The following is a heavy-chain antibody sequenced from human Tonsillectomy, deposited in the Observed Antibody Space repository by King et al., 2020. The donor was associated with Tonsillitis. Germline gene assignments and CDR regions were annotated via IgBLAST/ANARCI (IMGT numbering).Heavy chain of an antibody. CDR3: ARGAPGVAAAGRFDY. V-gene: IGHV4-31*03. CDR1: GGSISSENYY. Sequence: QLQESGPGLVKPSQTLSLTCTVSGGSISSENYYWTWIRQHPGTGLEWIGYISRSGNTYYNPSLKSRLTISLDTSKDQFSLNLTSVTAADTATYYCARGAPGVAAAGRFDYWGQGTLVAVSA. CDR2: ISRSGNT. J-gene: IGHJ4*02. D-gene: IGHD6-13*01.